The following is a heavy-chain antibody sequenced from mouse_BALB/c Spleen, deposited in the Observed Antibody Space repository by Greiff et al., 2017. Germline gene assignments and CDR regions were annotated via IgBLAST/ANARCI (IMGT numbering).Heavy chain of an antibody. V-gene: IGHV14-4*02. CDR2: IDPENGDT. CDR3: SPYHSGAMDY. CDR1: GFNIKDYY. J-gene: IGHJ4*01. D-gene: IGHD3-1*01. Sequence: EVKLQESGAELVRSGASVKLSCTASGFNIKDYYMHWVKQRPEQGLEWIGWIDPENGDTEYAPKFQGKATMTADTSSNTAYLQLSSLTSEDTAVYYCSPYHSGAMDYWGQGTSVTVSS.